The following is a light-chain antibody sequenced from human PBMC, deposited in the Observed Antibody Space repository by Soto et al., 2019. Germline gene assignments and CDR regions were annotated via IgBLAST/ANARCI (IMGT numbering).Light chain of an antibody. V-gene: IGKV3-15*01. CDR1: QILAGT. CDR2: GAS. Sequence: EAVMTQSPATLSVSPGERATLSCRASQILAGTLAWYQQKPGQAPRLLIYGASTRATGVPARFSGSGSGTEFTLTISSLQSEDFAVYYCQQYDDWPRTFGQGTRLEIK. J-gene: IGKJ5*01. CDR3: QQYDDWPRT.